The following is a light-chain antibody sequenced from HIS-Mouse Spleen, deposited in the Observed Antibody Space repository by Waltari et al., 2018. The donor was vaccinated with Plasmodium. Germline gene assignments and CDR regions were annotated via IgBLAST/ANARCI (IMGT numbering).Light chain of an antibody. CDR3: QQYNNWLMYT. V-gene: IGKV1-5*03. J-gene: IGKJ2*01. CDR1: QSISSW. Sequence: DIQMTQSPSTLSASVGDRVTITCRASQSISSWLAWYQQKPGKAPKLLIYKASSLESGVPSRFSGSGSGTEFTLTISSLQPDDFATYYYQQYNNWLMYTFGQGTKLEIK. CDR2: KAS.